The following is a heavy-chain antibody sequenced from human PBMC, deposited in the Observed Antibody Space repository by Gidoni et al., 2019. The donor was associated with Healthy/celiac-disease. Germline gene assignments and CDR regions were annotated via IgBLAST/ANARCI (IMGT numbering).Heavy chain of an antibody. D-gene: IGHD4-17*01. CDR3: AREGCGDYACHNWFDP. J-gene: IGHJ5*02. CDR2: ISSSSSYI. Sequence: EVQLVESGGGLVKPGGSLRLSCPASGFTFSSYSMNWVRQAPGKGLEWVSSISSSSSYIYYADSVKGRFTIARDKAKNSLYLQMNSVRAEDTAVYYCAREGCGDYACHNWFDPWGQGTLVTVSS. V-gene: IGHV3-21*01. CDR1: GFTFSSYS.